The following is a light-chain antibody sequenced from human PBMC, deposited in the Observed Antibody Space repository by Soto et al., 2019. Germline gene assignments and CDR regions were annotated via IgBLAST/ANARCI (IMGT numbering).Light chain of an antibody. CDR2: GTS. J-gene: IGKJ1*01. CDR1: QSIANF. CDR3: QQSYSSLWT. Sequence: MTQSPSSPSAPLGDRVTTTCRASQSIANFLNWYQQKPGKAPKLAIYGTSTLQSGVPSRFSGSGSGTDFTLPSSRLQREDFATYYCQQSYSSLWTFGQGTKVDIK. V-gene: IGKV1-39*01.